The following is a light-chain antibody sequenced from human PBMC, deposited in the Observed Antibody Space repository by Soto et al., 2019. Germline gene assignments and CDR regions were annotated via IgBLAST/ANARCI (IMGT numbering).Light chain of an antibody. CDR1: QSIRNY. Sequence: DIQMTQSPSSLSASVGDRVTIPCRASQSIRNYLNWYQQKPGKAPDLLIYGASSLQSGVPSRFSGSGSGTDFTLTISSLQPEDFATYYCQQTYSTLLTFGGGTKVEIK. J-gene: IGKJ4*01. CDR3: QQTYSTLLT. V-gene: IGKV1-39*01. CDR2: GAS.